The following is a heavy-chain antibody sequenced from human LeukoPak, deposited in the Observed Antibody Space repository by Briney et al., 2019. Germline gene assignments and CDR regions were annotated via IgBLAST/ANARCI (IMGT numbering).Heavy chain of an antibody. CDR2: ISGSGGST. D-gene: IGHD3-22*01. J-gene: IGHJ3*02. CDR3: AKDGAYYDSSGRDAFDI. CDR1: GFTFSSYA. V-gene: IGHV3-23*01. Sequence: PGGSLRLSCAASGFTFSSYAMSWVRQAPGKGLEWVSAISGSGGSTYYADSVKGRFTISRDNSKNTLYLQMNSLRAEDTAVYYCAKDGAYYDSSGRDAFDIWGQGTMVTVSS.